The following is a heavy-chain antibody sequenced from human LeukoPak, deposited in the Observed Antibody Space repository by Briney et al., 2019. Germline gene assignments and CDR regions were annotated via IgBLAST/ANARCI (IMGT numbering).Heavy chain of an antibody. CDR2: TYYRSKWSN. Sequence: SQTLSLTCAISGDSVSSNSATWNWIRQSPSRGLEWLVRTYYRSKWSNAYAISVKSRIVINPDTSKNQFSLQLNSVTPEDTGVYYCAREWEDSSGWYYFDHWGQGTLVTVSS. D-gene: IGHD6-19*01. CDR3: AREWEDSSGWYYFDH. V-gene: IGHV6-1*01. CDR1: GDSVSSNSAT. J-gene: IGHJ4*02.